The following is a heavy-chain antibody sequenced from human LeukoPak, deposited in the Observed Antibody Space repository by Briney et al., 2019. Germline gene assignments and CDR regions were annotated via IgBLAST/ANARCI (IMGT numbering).Heavy chain of an antibody. CDR2: MYTSGST. Sequence: SETLSLTCTVSGGLISSGSYYWSWIRQPAGKGLEWIGRMYTSGSTNYNPSLKSRVTISVDTSKNQFSLKLSSVTAADTAVYYCARRAGAYSHPYDYWGQGTLVTVSS. CDR3: ARRAGAYSHPYDY. CDR1: GGLISSGSYY. D-gene: IGHD4/OR15-4a*01. V-gene: IGHV4-61*02. J-gene: IGHJ4*02.